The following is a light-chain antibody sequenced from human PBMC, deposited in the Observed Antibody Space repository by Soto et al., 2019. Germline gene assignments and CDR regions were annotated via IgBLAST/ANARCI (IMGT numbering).Light chain of an antibody. Sequence: EIFLTQSPATLSLSQWEIATLSCRASQGVSSYLAWYQQKPGQAPRLLIYDASNRATGIPARFSGSGPGTDFTLTITSLQSEDFAVYYCQQYSNWPLITFGQGTRLEIK. J-gene: IGKJ5*01. CDR1: QGVSSY. CDR3: QQYSNWPLIT. V-gene: IGKV3D-11*01. CDR2: DAS.